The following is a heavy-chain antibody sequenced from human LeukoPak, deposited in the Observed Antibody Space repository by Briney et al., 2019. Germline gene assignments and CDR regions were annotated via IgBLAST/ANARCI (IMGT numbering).Heavy chain of an antibody. CDR2: TYYRSKWYN. CDR1: GDSVSSNSAA. Sequence: SQTLSLTCAISGDSVSSNSAAWYWIRQSPSRGLEWLGRTYYRSKWYNDYAVSVKSRITINPDTSKNQFSLQLNSVTPEDTAVYYCARATGQEEWLSWGIFDYWGQGTLVTVSS. CDR3: ARATGQEEWLSWGIFDY. J-gene: IGHJ4*02. V-gene: IGHV6-1*01. D-gene: IGHD6-19*01.